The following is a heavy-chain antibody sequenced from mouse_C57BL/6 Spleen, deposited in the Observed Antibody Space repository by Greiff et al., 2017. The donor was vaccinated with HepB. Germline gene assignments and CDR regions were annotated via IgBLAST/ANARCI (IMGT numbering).Heavy chain of an antibody. Sequence: QVQLQQSGAELARPGASVKMSCKASGYTFTSYTMHWVKQRPGQGLEWIGYINPSSGYTKYNQKFKDKATLTADKSSSTAYMQLSSLTSEDSAVYYCARSVITTVVAYYFDYWGQGTTLTVSS. CDR1: GYTFTSYT. CDR3: ARSVITTVVAYYFDY. J-gene: IGHJ2*01. D-gene: IGHD1-1*01. V-gene: IGHV1-4*01. CDR2: INPSSGYT.